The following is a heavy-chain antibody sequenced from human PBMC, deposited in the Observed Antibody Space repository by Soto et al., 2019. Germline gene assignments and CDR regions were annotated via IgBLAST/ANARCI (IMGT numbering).Heavy chain of an antibody. J-gene: IGHJ4*02. CDR3: ARAGGLGQYYDFWSGSRRYYFDY. CDR2: ISSSSSYI. CDR1: GFTFSSYS. V-gene: IGHV3-21*01. Sequence: LRLSCAASGFTFSSYSMNWVRQAPAKGLEWVSSISSSSSYIYYADSVKGRFTISRDNAKNSLYLQMSSLRAEDTAVYYCARAGGLGQYYDFWSGSRRYYFDYWGQGTLVTVSS. D-gene: IGHD3-3*01.